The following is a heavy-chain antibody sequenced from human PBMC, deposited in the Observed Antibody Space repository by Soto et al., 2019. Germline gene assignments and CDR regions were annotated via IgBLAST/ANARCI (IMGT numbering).Heavy chain of an antibody. J-gene: IGHJ2*01. CDR1: GYNFATNS. CDR2: IYPGDSDT. Sequence: HGESLKISCKGSGYNFATNSIGWVRQMPGKGLEWMGIIYPGDSDTRYSPSFQGQVTVSADKSISTAYLQWNSLKASDTAICYCARRGSGYCSSRSRWYLELWGRRTL. D-gene: IGHD2-2*01. CDR3: ARRGSGYCSSRSRWYLEL. V-gene: IGHV5-51*01.